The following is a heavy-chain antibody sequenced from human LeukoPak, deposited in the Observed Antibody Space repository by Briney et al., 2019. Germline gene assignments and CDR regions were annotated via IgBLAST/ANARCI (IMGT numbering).Heavy chain of an antibody. CDR1: EFHFSTHG. D-gene: IGHD3/OR15-3a*01. V-gene: IGHV3-23*01. CDR2: ISPSGGIT. Sequence: GGSLRLSCAASEFHFSTHGMNWVRQAPGKGLEWVSDISPSGGITYYADSVMGRFTISRDNRKSTVSLQMNSLRAEDTALYYCARDLDWGAFDVWGQGTMVTVSS. CDR3: ARDLDWGAFDV. J-gene: IGHJ3*01.